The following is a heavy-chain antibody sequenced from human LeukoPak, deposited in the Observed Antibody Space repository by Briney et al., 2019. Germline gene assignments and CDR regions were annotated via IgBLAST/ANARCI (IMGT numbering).Heavy chain of an antibody. Sequence: SETLSLTCAVYGGSFSGYYWSWIRQPPGKGLEWIGEINHSGSTNYNPSLKSRVTISVDTSKNQFSLKLSSVTAADTAVYYCARVPCSSTSCYTGGYNWFDPWGQGTLVTVSS. CDR3: ARVPCSSTSCYTGGYNWFDP. V-gene: IGHV4-34*01. CDR2: INHSGST. D-gene: IGHD2-2*02. CDR1: GGSFSGYY. J-gene: IGHJ5*02.